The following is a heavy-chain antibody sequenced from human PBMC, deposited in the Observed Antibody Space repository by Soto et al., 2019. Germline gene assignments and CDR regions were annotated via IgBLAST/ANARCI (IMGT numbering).Heavy chain of an antibody. D-gene: IGHD6-6*01. CDR1: GFTFSSYW. Sequence: EVQLVESGGGLVQPGGSLRLSCAASGFTFSSYWMSWVRQAPGKGLEWVANIKQDGSEKYYVDSVKGLFTISRDNAKNSLYLQMNSLRAEDTAVYYCARVGSSSSVDYWGQGTLVTVSS. V-gene: IGHV3-7*03. CDR2: IKQDGSEK. CDR3: ARVGSSSSVDY. J-gene: IGHJ4*02.